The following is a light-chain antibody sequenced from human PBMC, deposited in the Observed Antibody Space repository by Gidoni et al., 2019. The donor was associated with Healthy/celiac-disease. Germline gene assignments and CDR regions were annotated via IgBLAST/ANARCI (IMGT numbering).Light chain of an antibody. CDR2: SNN. CDR3: AAWDDSLNGYV. CDR1: SSNIGSNT. V-gene: IGLV1-44*01. Sequence: QSVLTQPPSASGTPAQRVTNSCSGSSSNIGSNTVNWYQQLPGTAPKLLIYSNNQRPSGVPDRFSGSKSGTSASLGISGLQSEDEADYYCAAWDDSLNGYVFGTGTKVTVL. J-gene: IGLJ1*01.